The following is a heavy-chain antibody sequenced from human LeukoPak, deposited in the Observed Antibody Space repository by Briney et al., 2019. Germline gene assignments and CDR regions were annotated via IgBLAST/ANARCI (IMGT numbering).Heavy chain of an antibody. J-gene: IGHJ4*02. CDR1: GYTFTGYY. V-gene: IGHV1-2*02. CDR2: INPNSGGT. D-gene: IGHD3-22*01. CDR3: ARGGYYYDSSGYYPFDY. Sequence: ASLKVSCKASGYTFTGYYMHWVRQTPGQGLEWMGWINPNSGGTNYAQKFQGRVTMTRDTSISTAYMELSRLRSEDTAVYYCARGGYYYDSSGYYPFDYWGQGTLVTVSS.